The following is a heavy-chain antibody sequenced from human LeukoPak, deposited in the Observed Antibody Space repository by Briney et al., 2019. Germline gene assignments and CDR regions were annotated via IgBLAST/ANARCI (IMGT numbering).Heavy chain of an antibody. CDR2: INPNSGGT. J-gene: IGHJ6*03. V-gene: IGHV1-2*06. CDR1: GYTFTGYY. Sequence: GASVKASCKASGYTFTGYYMHWVRQAPGQGLEWMGRINPNSGGTNYAQKFQGRVTMTRDTSISTAYMELSRLRSDDTAVYYCARAARFLAAADYYYYYYMDVWGKGTTVTVSS. CDR3: ARAARFLAAADYYYYYYMDV. D-gene: IGHD6-13*01.